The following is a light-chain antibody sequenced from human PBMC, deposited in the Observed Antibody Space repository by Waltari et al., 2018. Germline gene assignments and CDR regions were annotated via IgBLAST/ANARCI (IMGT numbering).Light chain of an antibody. J-gene: IGKJ4*01. CDR1: QSISSY. CDR2: AAS. Sequence: DIQMTQSPSFLSASVGDRVTITCRASQSISSYLNWYQQKPGKAPKLLIYAASSLQSGVPSMFSGSGSGTDFTLTISSLQPEDFATYYCQQSYSTPPLTFGGGTKVEIK. CDR3: QQSYSTPPLT. V-gene: IGKV1-39*01.